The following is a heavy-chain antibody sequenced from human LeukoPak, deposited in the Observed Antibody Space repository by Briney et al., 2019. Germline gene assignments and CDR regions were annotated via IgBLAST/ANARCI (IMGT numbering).Heavy chain of an antibody. CDR2: IYYSGST. CDR3: ARLGGYSYGYSGAFDI. V-gene: IGHV4-39*02. CDR1: GGSISSSSYY. D-gene: IGHD5-18*01. J-gene: IGHJ3*02. Sequence: SETLSLTCTVSGGSISSSSYYWGWIRQPPGKGLEWIGRIYYSGSTYYNPSLKSRVSISVDTSKKHFSLRLSSVTAADTAVYYCARLGGYSYGYSGAFDIWGQGTMVTVSS.